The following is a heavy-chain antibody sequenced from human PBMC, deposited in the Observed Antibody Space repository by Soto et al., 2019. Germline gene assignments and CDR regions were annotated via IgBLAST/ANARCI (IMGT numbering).Heavy chain of an antibody. J-gene: IGHJ5*02. CDR1: GYSFTSYW. CDR2: IYPGDSDT. D-gene: IGHD3-9*01. Sequence: PGESLKISCKGSGYSFTSYWIGWVRQMPGKGLEWMGIIYPGDSDTRYSPSFQGQVTISADKSISTAYLQWSSLKASDTAMYYCATTEGYDILTGKTTLFDPWGQGTLVTVSS. CDR3: ATTEGYDILTGKTTLFDP. V-gene: IGHV5-51*01.